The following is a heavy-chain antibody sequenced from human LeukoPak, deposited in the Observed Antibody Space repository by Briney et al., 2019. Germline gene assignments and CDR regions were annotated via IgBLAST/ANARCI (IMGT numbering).Heavy chain of an antibody. J-gene: IGHJ5*02. CDR2: INPNSGGT. CDR3: ARGPQEWLLDR. D-gene: IGHD5-18*01. CDR1: GYTFTGYY. Sequence: ASVKVSCKASGYTFTGYYLHWVRQAPGQGLEWMGWINPNSGGTNYAQNFQGRVTMTRDTSISTAYMELTSLRSDDTAVYYCARGPQEWLLDRWGQGALVTVSS. V-gene: IGHV1-2*02.